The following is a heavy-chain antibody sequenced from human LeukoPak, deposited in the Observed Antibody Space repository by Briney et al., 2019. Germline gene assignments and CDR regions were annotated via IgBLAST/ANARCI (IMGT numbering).Heavy chain of an antibody. V-gene: IGHV1-18*01. CDR3: ARDPIGSRWPYYFDY. J-gene: IGHJ4*02. Sequence: ASVKVSCKASGYTFISYGFNWVRQAPGQGLEWMGWISAYNGNTNYAQKLQGRVTMTTDTSTSTAYMELRSLRSEDTAVYYCARDPIGSRWPYYFDYWGQGTLVTVSS. CDR1: GYTFISYG. D-gene: IGHD6-13*01. CDR2: ISAYNGNT.